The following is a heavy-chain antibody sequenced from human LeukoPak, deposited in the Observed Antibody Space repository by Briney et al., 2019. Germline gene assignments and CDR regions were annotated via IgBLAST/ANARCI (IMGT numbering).Heavy chain of an antibody. Sequence: GSLRLSCAASGFTFSSYTMNWVRQAPGKGLEWIGSIYHSGSTYYNPSLKSRVTISVDTSKNQFSLKLNSVTAADTAFYYCARGKGVAIFGVVRPHRPYYMDVWGKGTTVTVSS. V-gene: IGHV4-38-2*01. J-gene: IGHJ6*03. CDR3: ARGKGVAIFGVVRPHRPYYMDV. D-gene: IGHD3-3*01. CDR1: GFTFSSYT. CDR2: IYHSGST.